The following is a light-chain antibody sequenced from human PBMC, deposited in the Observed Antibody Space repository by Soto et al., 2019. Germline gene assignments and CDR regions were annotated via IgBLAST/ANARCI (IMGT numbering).Light chain of an antibody. CDR3: QQRSNWPGT. Sequence: EIVLTQSPATLYLSPGERATLSCLASQCVSSYLAWYQQKPGQAPRLLIYDASNRATGIPARFSGSGSGTDFTLTISSLEPEDFAVYYCQQRSNWPGTFGQGTRLEIK. V-gene: IGKV3-11*01. CDR1: QCVSSY. CDR2: DAS. J-gene: IGKJ5*01.